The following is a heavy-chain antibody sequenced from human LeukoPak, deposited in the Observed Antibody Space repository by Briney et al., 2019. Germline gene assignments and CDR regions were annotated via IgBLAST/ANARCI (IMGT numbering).Heavy chain of an antibody. D-gene: IGHD1-26*01. V-gene: IGHV3-30*02. CDR1: GFTFSSYG. J-gene: IGHJ5*02. Sequence: PVGSLRLSCAASGFTFSSYGMHWVRQAPGKGLEWVAFIRYDGSNKYYADSVKGRLTISRDNSKNTLYLQMNSLRAEDTAVYYCAKKYSTGLDPWGQGTLVTVSS. CDR3: AKKYSTGLDP. CDR2: IRYDGSNK.